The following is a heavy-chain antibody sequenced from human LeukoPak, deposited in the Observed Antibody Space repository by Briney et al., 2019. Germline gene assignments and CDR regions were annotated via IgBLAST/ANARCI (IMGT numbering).Heavy chain of an antibody. CDR1: GGSISSYY. CDR3: ARQGYYGSGSYTRFDY. D-gene: IGHD3-10*01. J-gene: IGHJ4*02. Sequence: PSETLSLTCTVSGGSISSYYWGWIRQPPGKGLEWIGSIYYSGSTNYNPSLKSRVTISVDTSKNQFSLKLSSVTAADTAVYYCARQGYYGSGSYTRFDYWGQGTLVTVSS. V-gene: IGHV4-39*01. CDR2: IYYSGST.